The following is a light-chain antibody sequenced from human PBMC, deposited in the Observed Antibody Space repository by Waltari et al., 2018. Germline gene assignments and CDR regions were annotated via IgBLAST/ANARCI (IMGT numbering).Light chain of an antibody. Sequence: AIQMTQSPSSLSASVGDKVTITCRASQGIRYDLGWYQQKPGKAPKLLIYAASSLQSGVPSRFSGGGAGTEFTLTISSPQPEDFATYYCLQDYNYPWTFGQGTKVEIK. V-gene: IGKV1-6*01. CDR2: AAS. CDR1: QGIRYD. CDR3: LQDYNYPWT. J-gene: IGKJ1*01.